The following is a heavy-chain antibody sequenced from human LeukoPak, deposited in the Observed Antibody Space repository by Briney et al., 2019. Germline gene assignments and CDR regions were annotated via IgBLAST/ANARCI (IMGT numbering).Heavy chain of an antibody. CDR1: GFTFSNAW. CDR2: IKSKTDGGTT. Sequence: PGGSLRLSCAASGFTFSNAWMNWVRQAPGKGLEWVGCIKSKTDGGTTDYAAPVKGRFTISRDDSKNTLYLQMSSLKTGDTAVYYCTTRIFHWGQGTLVTVSS. D-gene: IGHD2/OR15-2a*01. CDR3: TTRIFH. J-gene: IGHJ4*02. V-gene: IGHV3-15*01.